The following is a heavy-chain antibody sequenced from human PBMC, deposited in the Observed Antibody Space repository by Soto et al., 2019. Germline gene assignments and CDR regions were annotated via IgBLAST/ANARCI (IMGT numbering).Heavy chain of an antibody. CDR3: AKDQAAAGTLSSYFQY. J-gene: IGHJ1*01. D-gene: IGHD6-13*01. V-gene: IGHV3-23*01. Sequence: GGSLRLSCAASGFTFSSYAMSWVRQAPGKGLEWVSGISGSGGTTYYADSVKGRFTISRDNSKNTPYLQVNSLRAEDTAVYYCAKDQAAAGTLSSYFQYWGQGTLVTVSS. CDR1: GFTFSSYA. CDR2: ISGSGGTT.